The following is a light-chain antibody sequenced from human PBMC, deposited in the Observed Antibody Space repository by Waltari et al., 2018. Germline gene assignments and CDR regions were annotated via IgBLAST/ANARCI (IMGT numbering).Light chain of an antibody. Sequence: ELVMPQSPATLSVSPGERASLSCSASQSASTSFAWYQQTPGQAPRLLIYRASTRAAGIPDRFSGSVSGTEFTLTISSLQSEDSAIYYCQQYNIWPWTFGQGTKVDIK. CDR1: QSASTS. CDR2: RAS. CDR3: QQYNIWPWT. V-gene: IGKV3-15*01. J-gene: IGKJ1*01.